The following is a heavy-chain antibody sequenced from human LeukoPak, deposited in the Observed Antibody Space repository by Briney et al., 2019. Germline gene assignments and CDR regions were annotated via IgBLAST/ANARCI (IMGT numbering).Heavy chain of an antibody. D-gene: IGHD1-26*01. V-gene: IGHV3-23*01. CDR1: GFTFSSYA. J-gene: IGHJ4*02. CDR2: ISGSGGST. CDR3: AKVVTGGTYWGPFDY. Sequence: GGSLRLSCAASGFTFSSYAMSWVRQAPGKGLEWVSAISGSGGSTYYADSVKGRFTISRDNSKNTLYLQMNSLRVEDTAVYYCAKVVTGGTYWGPFDYWGQGTLVTVSS.